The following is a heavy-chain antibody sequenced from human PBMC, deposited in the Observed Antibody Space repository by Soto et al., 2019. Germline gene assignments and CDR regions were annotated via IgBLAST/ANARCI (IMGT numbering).Heavy chain of an antibody. CDR2: INHSGST. D-gene: IGHD3-9*01. CDR3: VRGRNVLRYFDWSTGWFDP. CDR1: GGSFSGYY. J-gene: IGHJ5*02. Sequence: SETLSLTCAVYGGSFSGYYWSWIRQPPGKGLEWIGEINHSGSTNYNPSLKSRVTISVDTSKNQFSLKLSSVTAADTAVYYCVRGRNVLRYFDWSTGWFDPWGQGTLVTVSS. V-gene: IGHV4-34*01.